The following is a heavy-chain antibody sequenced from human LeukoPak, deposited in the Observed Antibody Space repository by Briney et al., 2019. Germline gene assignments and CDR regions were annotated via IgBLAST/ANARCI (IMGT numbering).Heavy chain of an antibody. CDR2: ISSSGSTI. Sequence: GGSLRLSCAASGFTFSSYEMNWVRQAPGKGLEWVSYISSSGSTIYYADSVKGRFTISRDNAKNSLYLQMNSLRAEDRAVYYCARGGEWVAAGGVFDYWGQGTLVTVSS. V-gene: IGHV3-48*03. J-gene: IGHJ4*02. CDR1: GFTFSSYE. CDR3: ARGGEWVAAGGVFDY. D-gene: IGHD2-8*01.